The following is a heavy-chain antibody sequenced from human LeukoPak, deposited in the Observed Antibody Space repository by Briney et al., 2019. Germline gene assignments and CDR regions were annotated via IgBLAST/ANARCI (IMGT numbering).Heavy chain of an antibody. CDR2: ISSSSSYI. J-gene: IGHJ4*02. D-gene: IGHD5-12*01. CDR1: GFTFSSYS. CDR3: ARENFIVATLFDY. Sequence: PGGSLRLSCAASGFTFSSYSMNWVRQAPGKGLEWVSSISSSSSYIYYADSVKGRFTISRDNAKNSLYLQMNSLRAEDTAVYYCARENFIVATLFDYWGQGTLVTVSS. V-gene: IGHV3-21*04.